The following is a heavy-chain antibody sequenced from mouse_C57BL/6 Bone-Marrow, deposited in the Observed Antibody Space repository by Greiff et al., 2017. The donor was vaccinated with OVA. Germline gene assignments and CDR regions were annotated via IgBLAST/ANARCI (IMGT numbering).Heavy chain of an antibody. D-gene: IGHD1-1*01. Sequence: VTLMESGPGLVAPSQSLSITCTVSGFSLTSYGVHWVRQPPGKGLEWLVVIWSAGSTTYNSALTSRLSISKDNSKSQVFLKMNSLQTDDTAMYYCARLYYGYAMDDWGQGTSVTISS. V-gene: IGHV2-6*03. CDR3: ARLYYGYAMDD. J-gene: IGHJ4*01. CDR2: IWSAGST. CDR1: GFSLTSYG.